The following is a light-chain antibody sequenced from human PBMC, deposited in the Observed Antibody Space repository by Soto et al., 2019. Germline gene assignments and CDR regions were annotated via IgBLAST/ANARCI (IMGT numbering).Light chain of an antibody. CDR3: QQSYSNPTWT. V-gene: IGKV1-39*01. CDR1: QSISTY. CDR2: DSS. Sequence: DIQLTQSPSSLSASVGDRITITCRASQSISTYLNWYQQKPGEAPTLLVYDSSTLQSGVPSRFSGSGFGAEFTLTVSSLQPEDFATNYCQQSYSNPTWTFGQGTKVEI. J-gene: IGKJ1*01.